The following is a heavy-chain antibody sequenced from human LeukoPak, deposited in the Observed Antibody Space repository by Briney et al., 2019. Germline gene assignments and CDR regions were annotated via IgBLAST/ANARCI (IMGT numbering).Heavy chain of an antibody. CDR1: GYTLTGLS. J-gene: IGHJ6*02. V-gene: IGHV1-24*01. Sequence: ASVKVSCKVSGYTLTGLSMHWVRQAPGKGLEWMGGFDPEDGETIYAQKFQGRVTMTEDTSTDTAYMELSSLRSEDTAVYYCATSMRITIFGVVINYGMDVWGQGTTVTVSS. CDR3: ATSMRITIFGVVINYGMDV. CDR2: FDPEDGET. D-gene: IGHD3-3*01.